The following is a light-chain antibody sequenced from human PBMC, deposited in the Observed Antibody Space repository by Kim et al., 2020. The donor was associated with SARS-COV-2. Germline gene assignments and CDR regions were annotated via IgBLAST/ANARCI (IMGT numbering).Light chain of an antibody. CDR1: HIIAGSF. CDR3: QFFGSSVWT. Sequence: VLTQSPGSLSLSPGERAILSCRASHIIAGSFLAWYQKKPGQAPRLLIYGASSRATGIPDRCSGSQSGTDFTLTISRLGTEDFAVYYSQFFGSSVWTFGQGTKVNIK. V-gene: IGKV3-20*01. J-gene: IGKJ1*01. CDR2: GAS.